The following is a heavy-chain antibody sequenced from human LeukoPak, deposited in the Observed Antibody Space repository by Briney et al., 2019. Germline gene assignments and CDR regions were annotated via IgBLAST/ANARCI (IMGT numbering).Heavy chain of an antibody. J-gene: IGHJ4*01. D-gene: IGHD1-1*01. CDR2: ISYDGSNK. CDR3: AKGRLEADY. V-gene: IGHV3-30*18. CDR1: GFTFSSYG. Sequence: PGGSLRLSCAASGFTFSSYGMHWVRQAPGKGLEWVAVISYDGSNKYYADSVKGRFTISRDNSKNTLYLQMNSLRAEDTAVYYCAKGRLEADYWGHGTLVTVSS.